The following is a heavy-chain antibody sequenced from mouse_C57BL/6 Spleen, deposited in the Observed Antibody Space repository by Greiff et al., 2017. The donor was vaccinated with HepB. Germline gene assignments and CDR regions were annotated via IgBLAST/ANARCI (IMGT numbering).Heavy chain of an antibody. D-gene: IGHD1-1*01. CDR3: ARGILLHNYAMDY. CDR1: GFTFSDYG. J-gene: IGHJ4*01. Sequence: EVQRVESGGGLVKPGGSLKLSCAASGFTFSDYGMHWVRQAPEKGLEWVAYISSGSSTIYYADTVKGRFTISRDNAKNTLFLQMTSLRSEDTAMYYCARGILLHNYAMDYWGQGTSVTVSS. V-gene: IGHV5-17*01. CDR2: ISSGSSTI.